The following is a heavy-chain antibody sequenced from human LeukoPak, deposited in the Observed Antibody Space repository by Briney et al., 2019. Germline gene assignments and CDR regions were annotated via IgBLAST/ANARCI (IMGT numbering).Heavy chain of an antibody. V-gene: IGHV4-59*01. CDR1: GGSISGYS. Sequence: SETLSLTCTVSGGSISGYSWTWIRQPPGQGLEWIGYFHNSRTTSYNPSLTGRVTISVDTAMDQISLKLNSVTAADTAVYYCARGPLGYCSSTSCYARSYYYYYMDVWGKGTTVTVSS. J-gene: IGHJ6*03. D-gene: IGHD2-2*01. CDR3: ARGPLGYCSSTSCYARSYYYYYMDV. CDR2: FHNSRTT.